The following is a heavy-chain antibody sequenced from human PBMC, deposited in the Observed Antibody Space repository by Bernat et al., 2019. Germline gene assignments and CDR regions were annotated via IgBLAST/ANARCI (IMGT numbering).Heavy chain of an antibody. J-gene: IGHJ4*02. CDR1: GLTFGSHW. CDR2: INSDGTTV. CDR3: ASNGIKVVGTGGDY. D-gene: IGHD6-19*01. V-gene: IGHV3-74*01. Sequence: EVQLVESGGGLVQPGGSLRLSCAVSGLTFGSHWMHWVRQAPGEGLVWVSRINSDGTTVNYAESVEGRFTISRDNAKNTLFLQMYSLRAEDTAVYYCASNGIKVVGTGGDYWGQGSLVTVSA.